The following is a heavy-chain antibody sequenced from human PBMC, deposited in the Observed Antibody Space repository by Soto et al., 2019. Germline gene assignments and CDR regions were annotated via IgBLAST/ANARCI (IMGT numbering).Heavy chain of an antibody. CDR3: AIAPPTAIDFDTAMGDLDY. D-gene: IGHD5-18*01. CDR1: GFTFSSYG. J-gene: IGHJ4*02. Sequence: QVQLVESGGGVVQPGRSLRLSCAASGFTFSSYGMHWVRQAPGKGLEWVAGISYDGSNKYYADSVKGRFTISRDNSKNTLYLQMNSLRAEDTAVYYCAIAPPTAIDFDTAMGDLDYWGQGTLVTVSS. CDR2: ISYDGSNK. V-gene: IGHV3-30*03.